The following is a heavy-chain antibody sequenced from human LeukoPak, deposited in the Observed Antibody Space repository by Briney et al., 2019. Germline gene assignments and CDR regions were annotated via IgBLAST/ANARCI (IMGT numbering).Heavy chain of an antibody. J-gene: IGHJ4*02. CDR2: INPNSGGT. CDR1: GYTFTGYY. Sequence: ASVKVSCKTSGYTFTGYYMHWVRQAPGQGLEWMGWINPNSGGTNYAQKFQGRVTMTRDTSISTAYMELSRLRSDDAAVYYCARGGYSYGYGDYWGQGTLVTVSS. D-gene: IGHD5-18*01. CDR3: ARGGYSYGYGDY. V-gene: IGHV1-2*02.